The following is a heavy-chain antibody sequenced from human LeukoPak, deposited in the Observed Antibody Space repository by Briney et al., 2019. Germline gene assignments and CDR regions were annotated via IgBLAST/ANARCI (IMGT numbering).Heavy chain of an antibody. V-gene: IGHV1-2*02. CDR2: INPNSGGT. CDR1: GCTFTGYY. Sequence: ASVKVSCRASGCTFTGYYMHWVRQAPGQGLEWMGWINPNSGGTNYAQKFQGRVTMTRDTSISTAYMELSRLRSDDTAVYYCAREGGIAAAGYKVPYYYYYMDVWGKGTTVTVSS. CDR3: AREGGIAAAGYKVPYYYYYMDV. J-gene: IGHJ6*03. D-gene: IGHD6-13*01.